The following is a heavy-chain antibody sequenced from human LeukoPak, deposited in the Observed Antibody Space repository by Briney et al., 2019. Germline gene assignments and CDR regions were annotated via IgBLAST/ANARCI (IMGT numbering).Heavy chain of an antibody. J-gene: IGHJ6*03. CDR2: IRYDGSNK. CDR3: AKDEYYDILTGYYSYYYYMDV. Sequence: GGSLRLSCAASGFTFSSYGMHWVRQAPGKGLEWVAFIRYDGSNKYYADSVKGRFTISRDNSKNTLCLQMNSLRAEDTAVYYCAKDEYYDILTGYYSYYYYMDVWGKGTTVTISS. V-gene: IGHV3-30*02. CDR1: GFTFSSYG. D-gene: IGHD3-9*01.